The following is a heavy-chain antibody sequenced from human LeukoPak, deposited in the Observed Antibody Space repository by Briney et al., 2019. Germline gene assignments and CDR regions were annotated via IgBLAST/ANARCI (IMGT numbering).Heavy chain of an antibody. CDR1: GYTFTSYY. CDR3: ARVSGCSGTSCPSGFVDS. D-gene: IGHD2-2*01. V-gene: IGHV1-46*01. Sequence: ASVKVSCKASGYTFTSYYMHWVRQAPGQGLEWMGIINPSGGSTSYAQKFQGRVTMTRDTSTSTAYMELSSLRSDDTAVYYCARVSGCSGTSCPSGFVDSWGQGTLVTVSS. CDR2: INPSGGST. J-gene: IGHJ4*02.